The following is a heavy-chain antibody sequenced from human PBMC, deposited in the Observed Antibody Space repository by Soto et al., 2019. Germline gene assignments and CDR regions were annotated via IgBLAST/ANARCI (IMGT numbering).Heavy chain of an antibody. CDR1: GFTFSDYY. J-gene: IGHJ4*02. CDR3: AGQYSSSSVEF. D-gene: IGHD6-6*01. V-gene: IGHV3-11*01. CDR2: ISSGAITI. Sequence: GGSLRLSCAASGFTFSDYYMNWIRQAPGKGLEWVSYISSGAITIYYADSVKGRFTISRDNAKNSLYLQMNSLRAEDTAVYYCAGQYSSSSVEFWGQGTLVTVSS.